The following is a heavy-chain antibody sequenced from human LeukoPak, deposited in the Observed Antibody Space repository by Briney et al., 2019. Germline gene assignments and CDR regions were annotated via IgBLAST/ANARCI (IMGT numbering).Heavy chain of an antibody. CDR2: IYHSGST. CDR1: GGSISSGGYS. J-gene: IGHJ3*02. Sequence: SETLSLTCAVSGGSISSGGYSWSWIRQPPGKGLEWIGYIYHSGSTYYNPSLKSRVTISVDRSKNQFSLKLSPVTAADTAVYYCARFLGYDAFDIWGQGTMVTVSS. CDR3: ARFLGYDAFDI. V-gene: IGHV4-30-2*01. D-gene: IGHD2-15*01.